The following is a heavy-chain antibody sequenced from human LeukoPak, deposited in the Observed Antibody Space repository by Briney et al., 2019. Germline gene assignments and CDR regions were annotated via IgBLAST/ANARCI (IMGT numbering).Heavy chain of an antibody. Sequence: SETLSLTCSVSGGSISSSDYYWSWIRQPPGKGLEWIGEINHSGSTNYNPSLKSRVTISVDTSKNQFSLKLSSVTAADTAVYYCARAPFWSGFRHNRIDYWGQGTLVTVSS. CDR3: ARAPFWSGFRHNRIDY. V-gene: IGHV4-39*07. D-gene: IGHD3-3*01. CDR2: INHSGST. CDR1: GGSISSSDYY. J-gene: IGHJ4*02.